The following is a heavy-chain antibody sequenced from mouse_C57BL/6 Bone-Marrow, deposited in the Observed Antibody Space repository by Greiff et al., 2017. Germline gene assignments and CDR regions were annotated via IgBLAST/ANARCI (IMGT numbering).Heavy chain of an antibody. D-gene: IGHD2-1*01. CDR1: GFTFSDAW. V-gene: IGHV6-6*01. J-gene: IGHJ2*01. CDR3: TRELQDYFDY. Sequence: EVQLVESGGGLVQPGGSMKLSCAASGFTFSDAWMDWVRQSPEKGLEWVAEIRNKANNHATYYAESVKGRFTISRDDSKSSVYLQMNSLRAEDTGIYYCTRELQDYFDYWGQGTTLTVSS. CDR2: IRNKANNHAT.